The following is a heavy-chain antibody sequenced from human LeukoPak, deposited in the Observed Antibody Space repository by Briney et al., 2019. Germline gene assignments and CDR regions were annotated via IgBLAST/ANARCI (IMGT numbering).Heavy chain of an antibody. CDR2: IWYDGSNK. V-gene: IGHV3-33*06. CDR1: GFTFRSYG. Sequence: GGSLRLSCAASGFTFRSYGMHWVRQTPGKGLEWVAVIWYDGSNKYYADSVKGRFTISRDNSKNTLYLQMNSLRGEDTAVYYCAKGWSSGWPYYFDYWRQGTLVTVSS. D-gene: IGHD6-19*01. J-gene: IGHJ4*02. CDR3: AKGWSSGWPYYFDY.